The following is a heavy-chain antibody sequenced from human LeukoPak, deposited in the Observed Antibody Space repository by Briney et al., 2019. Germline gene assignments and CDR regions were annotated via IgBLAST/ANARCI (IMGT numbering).Heavy chain of an antibody. D-gene: IGHD6-13*01. J-gene: IGHJ4*02. Sequence: NPGGTLRLSCAASGFTFSDYYMSWIRQAPGKGLEWVSYISSSGSTIYYADSVKGRFTISRDNAKNSLYLQMNSLRAEDTAVYYCAIVRRQQADDYWGQGTLVTVSS. CDR1: GFTFSDYY. CDR2: ISSSGSTI. V-gene: IGHV3-11*01. CDR3: AIVRRQQADDY.